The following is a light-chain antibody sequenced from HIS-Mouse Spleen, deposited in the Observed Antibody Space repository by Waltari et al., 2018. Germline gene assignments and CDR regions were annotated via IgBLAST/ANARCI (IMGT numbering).Light chain of an antibody. CDR1: SSDVGCYNF. CDR3: SSYTSSSTPYV. CDR2: EFS. Sequence: QSALTQPASVSGSPGQSNTISCTGTSSDVGCYNFVSWYHQHPGKAPTLMIYEFSNRPSGVSNRFSGSKSGNTASLTISGLQAEDEADYYCSSYTSSSTPYVFGTGTKVTVL. V-gene: IGLV2-14*01. J-gene: IGLJ1*01.